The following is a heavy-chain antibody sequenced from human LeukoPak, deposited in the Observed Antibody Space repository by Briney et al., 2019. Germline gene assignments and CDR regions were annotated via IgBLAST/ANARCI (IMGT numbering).Heavy chain of an antibody. CDR1: GFTFDDYG. D-gene: IGHD2-2*01. V-gene: IGHV3-20*01. CDR3: ARDHHCSSATCPSDY. CDR2: TTWNGGST. J-gene: IGHJ4*02. Sequence: GGSLRLSCAASGFTFDDYGMSWVRQAPGKGLEWVSGTTWNGGSTGYADSVKGRFTISRDNAKNSLYLQMNSLRAEDTALYHCARDHHCSSATCPSDYWGQGTLVTVSS.